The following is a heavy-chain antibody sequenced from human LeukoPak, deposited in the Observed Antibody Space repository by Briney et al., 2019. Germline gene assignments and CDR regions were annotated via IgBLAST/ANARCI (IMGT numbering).Heavy chain of an antibody. J-gene: IGHJ3*02. CDR3: ARLRALSGHRGAFDI. D-gene: IGHD5/OR15-5a*01. CDR1: GDSISNHIYY. Sequence: PSETLSLTCAVSGDSISNHIYYWDWIRQTPGKGLEWIGAVYYTGDAYYNPSLKSRVTISVDTSDNRFSLHLSSVNAADTAIYYCARLRALSGHRGAFDIWGQGTLVTVSS. V-gene: IGHV4-39*01. CDR2: VYYTGDA.